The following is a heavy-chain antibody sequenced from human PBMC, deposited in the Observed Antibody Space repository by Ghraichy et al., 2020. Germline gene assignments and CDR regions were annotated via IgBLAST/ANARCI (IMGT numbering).Heavy chain of an antibody. CDR3: VRVVPRKESWLGYVDL. Sequence: GGSLRLSCSASGFTFRTYSMYWVRQAPGKGLEYVAALGSGGLSTNYADSVKGRFAISRDSSKNTLYLHMTSLRPEDTSIYCVRVVPRKESWLGYVDLWGQGTLVTVSS. D-gene: IGHD5-18*01. CDR1: GFTFRTYS. V-gene: IGHV3-64D*06. J-gene: IGHJ5*02. CDR2: LGSGGLST.